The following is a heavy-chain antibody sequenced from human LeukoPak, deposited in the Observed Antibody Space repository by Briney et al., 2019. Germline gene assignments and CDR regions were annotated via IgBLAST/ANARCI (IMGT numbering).Heavy chain of an antibody. CDR2: VNPDSGDS. D-gene: IGHD3-3*01. CDR1: GYTFTGYY. CDR3: ATGVASAFTY. V-gene: IGHV1-2*02. J-gene: IGHJ4*02. Sequence: GASVKVSCKASGYTFTGYYIHWVRQAPGQGLEWMPFVNPDSGDSYSAPKFQGRVTMTRDTSISTASMELNWLTSDDTAVYYCATGVASAFTYWGQGTLVTVSS.